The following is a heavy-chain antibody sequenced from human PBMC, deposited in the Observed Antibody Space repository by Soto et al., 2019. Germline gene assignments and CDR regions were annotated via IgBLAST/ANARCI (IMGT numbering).Heavy chain of an antibody. V-gene: IGHV4-31*03. CDR3: ARGGTWEQPFDP. CDR2: IYYSGST. D-gene: IGHD1-26*01. J-gene: IGHJ5*02. CDR1: GGSISSGGYY. Sequence: KASETLSLTCTVSGGSISSGGYYWSWIRQHPGKGLEWIGYIYYSGSTYYNPSLKSRVTISVDTSKNQFSLKLSSVTAADTAVYYCARGGTWEQPFDPWGQGTLVTVSS.